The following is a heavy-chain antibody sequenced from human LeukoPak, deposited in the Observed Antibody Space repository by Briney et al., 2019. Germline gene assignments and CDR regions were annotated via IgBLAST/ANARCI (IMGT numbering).Heavy chain of an antibody. CDR2: FDPEDGET. Sequence: ASVKVSCKVSGYTLTELSMHWVRQAPGKGLEWMGGFDPEDGETIYAQKFQGRVTMTEDTSTDTAYMELSSLRSEYTAVYYCATFHSRGSGHHYWGQGTLVTVSS. CDR1: GYTLTELS. CDR3: ATFHSRGSGHHY. J-gene: IGHJ4*02. V-gene: IGHV1-24*01. D-gene: IGHD2-15*01.